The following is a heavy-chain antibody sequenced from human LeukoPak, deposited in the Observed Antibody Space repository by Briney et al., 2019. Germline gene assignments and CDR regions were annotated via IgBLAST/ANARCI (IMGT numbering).Heavy chain of an antibody. V-gene: IGHV3-7*03. D-gene: IGHD3-9*01. CDR3: ARGGYDILTGYSY. J-gene: IGHJ4*02. CDR1: GFTFSSYW. CDR2: IKQDGSEK. Sequence: GGSLRLSCAAFGFTFSSYWMSWVRQAPGKGLEWVANIKQDGSEKYYVDSVKGRFTISRDNAKNSLYLQMNSLRAEDTAVYYCARGGYDILTGYSYWGQGTLVTVSS.